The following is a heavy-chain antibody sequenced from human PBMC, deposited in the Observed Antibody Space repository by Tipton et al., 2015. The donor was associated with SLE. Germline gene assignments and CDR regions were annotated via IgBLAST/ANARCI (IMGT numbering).Heavy chain of an antibody. CDR2: IYYSGST. D-gene: IGHD6-13*01. CDR1: GGSISSHY. CDR3: ASTSAGKLVRY. J-gene: IGHJ4*02. Sequence: LRLSCTVSGGSISSHYWSWIRQPPGKGLEWIGYIYYSGSTNYNPSLKSRVTISVDTSKNQFSLKLSSVTAADTAVYYCASTSAGKLVRYWGQGTLVTVSS. V-gene: IGHV4-59*11.